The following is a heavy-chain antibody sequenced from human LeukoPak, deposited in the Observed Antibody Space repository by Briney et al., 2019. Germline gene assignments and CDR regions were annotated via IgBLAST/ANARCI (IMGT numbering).Heavy chain of an antibody. V-gene: IGHV3-53*01. J-gene: IGHJ5*02. D-gene: IGHD3-3*01. CDR1: GFTVSSSY. Sequence: GGSLRLSCAASGFTVSSSYISWVRQAPGKGLEWVSVIYAGDSTYYADSVKGRFIISRDNSKNTVYLQMDGLRAEDTAVYYCARSYTHYDFWSGYTYQNYFDPWGQGTLVTVSS. CDR2: IYAGDST. CDR3: ARSYTHYDFWSGYTYQNYFDP.